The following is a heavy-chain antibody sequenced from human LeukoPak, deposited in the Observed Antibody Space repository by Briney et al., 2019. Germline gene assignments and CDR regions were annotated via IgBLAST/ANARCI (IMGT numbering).Heavy chain of an antibody. J-gene: IGHJ4*02. CDR2: ISYDGSNK. V-gene: IGHV3-30*04. Sequence: GRSLRLSCAASGSTFSSYAMHWVRQAPGKGLEWVAVISYDGSNKYYADSVKGRFTISRDNSKNTLYLQMNSLRAEDTAVYYCARAPEDYFDYWGQGTLVTVSS. D-gene: IGHD1-14*01. CDR3: ARAPEDYFDY. CDR1: GSTFSSYA.